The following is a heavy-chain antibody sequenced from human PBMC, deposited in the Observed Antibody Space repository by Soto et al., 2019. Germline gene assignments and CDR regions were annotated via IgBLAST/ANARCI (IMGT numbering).Heavy chain of an antibody. CDR3: ARQPYGDYHFDY. D-gene: IGHD4-17*01. J-gene: IGHJ4*02. V-gene: IGHV4-59*08. Sequence: ASETMSLTCTVSDGSISSYYWRWIRQPPGKGLEWIGYIYYSGSTNYNPSLKSRVTISVDTSKNQFSLKLSSVTAADTAVYYCARQPYGDYHFDYWGQGTLVTVSS. CDR1: DGSISSYY. CDR2: IYYSGST.